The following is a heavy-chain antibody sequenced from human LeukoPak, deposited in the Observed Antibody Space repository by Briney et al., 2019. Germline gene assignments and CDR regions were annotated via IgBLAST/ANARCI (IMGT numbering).Heavy chain of an antibody. J-gene: IGHJ4*02. Sequence: GRSLRLSCAASGFTFSSYGMHWVRQAPGKGLEWVAVISYDGSNKYYADSVKGRFTISRDNSKNTLCLQMNSLRAEDTAVYYCAKGSSWKSAIDYWGQGTLVTVSS. V-gene: IGHV3-30*18. CDR3: AKGSSWKSAIDY. CDR1: GFTFSSYG. D-gene: IGHD6-13*01. CDR2: ISYDGSNK.